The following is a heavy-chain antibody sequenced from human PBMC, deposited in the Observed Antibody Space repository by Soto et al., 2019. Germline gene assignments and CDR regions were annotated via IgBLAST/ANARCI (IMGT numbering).Heavy chain of an antibody. D-gene: IGHD2-21*01. CDR3: ARLRIATNNYKWFDP. Sequence: PSETLSLTCSVSGAALNSGNYYWSWIRQVPGKGLEWIGHIYVTGAVDYNPSPRDRITISQDTSERQFSLNLRLVTAADTAVYYCARLRIATNNYKWFDPWGQGTLVTV. CDR1: GAALNSGNYY. V-gene: IGHV4-31*03. J-gene: IGHJ5*02. CDR2: IYVTGAV.